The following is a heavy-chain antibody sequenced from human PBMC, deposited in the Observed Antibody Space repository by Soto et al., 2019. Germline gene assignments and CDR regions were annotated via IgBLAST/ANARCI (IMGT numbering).Heavy chain of an antibody. CDR3: ARIVVGVTVDL. CDR2: ISHTGDT. V-gene: IGHV4-61*01. J-gene: IGHJ4*02. Sequence: QVQLRESGPGLLKPSETLSLTCTVSDASVWSDSYFWTWIRQPPGKGLEWIAYISHTGDTNYNPSLKSRVTISIDTSRNQFSLTVTSVTAADTDVYFCARIVVGVTVDLWGQGSLVTVSS. CDR1: DASVWSDSYF. D-gene: IGHD1-26*01.